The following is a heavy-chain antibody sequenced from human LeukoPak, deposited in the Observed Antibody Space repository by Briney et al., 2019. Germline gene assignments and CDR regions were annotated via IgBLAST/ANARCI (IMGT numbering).Heavy chain of an antibody. D-gene: IGHD3-22*01. CDR2: INPSGGST. J-gene: IGHJ4*02. V-gene: IGHV1-46*01. CDR3: ARSDSSGYYY. Sequence: ASVKVSCKASGYTFTGYFIHWVRQAPGQGLEWMGIINPSGGSTSYAQKFQGRVTMTRDTSTSTVYMELSSRRSEDTAVYCCARSDSSGYYYWGQGTLVTVSS. CDR1: GYTFTGYF.